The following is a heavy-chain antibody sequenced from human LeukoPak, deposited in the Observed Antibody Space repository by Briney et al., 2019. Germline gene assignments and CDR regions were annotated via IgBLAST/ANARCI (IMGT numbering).Heavy chain of an antibody. V-gene: IGHV3-11*06. CDR1: GFTFSDYY. Sequence: PRGSLRLSCAASGFTFSDYYMSWSRQAPGKGLEWGSYISISSSYTNYADSVKGRFTISRDNAKTSLYLQMTRLRADDTAVYYCARAPYYYGSGRYYYGMDVWGKGTPVTASS. CDR3: ARAPYYYGSGRYYYGMDV. D-gene: IGHD3-10*01. J-gene: IGHJ6*04. CDR2: ISISSSYT.